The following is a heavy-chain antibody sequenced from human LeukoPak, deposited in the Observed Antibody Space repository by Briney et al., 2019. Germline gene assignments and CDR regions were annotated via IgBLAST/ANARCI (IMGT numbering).Heavy chain of an antibody. CDR1: GGTFSSYA. J-gene: IGHJ6*03. Sequence: ASVKVSCKASGGTFSSYAISWVRQAPGQGLEWMGGIIPIFGTANYAQKFQGRVTITTDESTSTAYMELRSLRSEDTAVYYCARDIAVAGAYYMDVWGKGTTVTVSS. D-gene: IGHD6-19*01. V-gene: IGHV1-69*05. CDR2: IIPIFGTA. CDR3: ARDIAVAGAYYMDV.